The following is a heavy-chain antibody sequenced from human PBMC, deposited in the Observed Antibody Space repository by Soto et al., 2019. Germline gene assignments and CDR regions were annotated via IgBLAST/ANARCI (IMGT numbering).Heavy chain of an antibody. CDR3: ARDPTRPSTHCYGMAV. V-gene: IGHV4-31*03. D-gene: IGHD2-15*01. Sequence: QVLLLESGPGLVEPSQTLSLTCNVSGTSIGSGGYFWTWIRQHPGKGLEWIGYIYSAKNTNYNPSLXRXVXMPXDTSKNQFSLNLTSVTAADTAVYYCARDPTRPSTHCYGMAVWGQGTTVTVSS. CDR1: GTSIGSGGYF. CDR2: IYSAKNT. J-gene: IGHJ6*02.